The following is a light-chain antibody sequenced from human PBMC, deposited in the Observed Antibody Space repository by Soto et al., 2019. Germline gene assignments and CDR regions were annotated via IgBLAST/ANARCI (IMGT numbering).Light chain of an antibody. CDR2: DVS. Sequence: QSALTQPASVSGSPGQSITISCTGTSSDVGGYKYVSWYQQHPGKAPKLMIYDVSNRPSGVSSRFSASKSGNTASLIISGLQAEDEADYYCSSYTSSSSVVFGGGTKLTVL. CDR1: SSDVGGYKY. V-gene: IGLV2-14*01. J-gene: IGLJ2*01. CDR3: SSYTSSSSVV.